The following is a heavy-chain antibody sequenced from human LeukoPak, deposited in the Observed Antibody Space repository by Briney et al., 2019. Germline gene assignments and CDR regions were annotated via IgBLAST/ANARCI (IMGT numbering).Heavy chain of an antibody. CDR2: IHPRSGET. J-gene: IGHJ4*02. CDR1: GYSFTAFY. Sequence: GASVNVSCKASGYSFTAFYIHWVRQARGQGLEWMGWIHPRSGETNYAQKFHGRVTMSKDTSISTAYMDLSSLGSDDTAVYYCARDGEYGTGSYYRGCFDYWGQGILVTVSS. CDR3: ARDGEYGTGSYYRGCFDY. V-gene: IGHV1-2*02. D-gene: IGHD3-10*01.